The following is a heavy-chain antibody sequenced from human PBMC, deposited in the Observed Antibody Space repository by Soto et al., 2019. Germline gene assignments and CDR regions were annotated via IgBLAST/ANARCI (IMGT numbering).Heavy chain of an antibody. CDR3: ARGFGRFNY. CDR2: IDGSGTTK. J-gene: IGHJ4*02. Sequence: EVQLLESGGGLVQPGGSLRLSCGVSGFTFNDFEMNWVRQAPGKGLEWLAYIDGSGTTKKYADSVRGRFTISRDNPNNSLFLQISRLSAADTAIYFCARGFGRFNYWGQGTLVSVSS. V-gene: IGHV3-48*03. D-gene: IGHD3-10*01. CDR1: GFTFNDFE.